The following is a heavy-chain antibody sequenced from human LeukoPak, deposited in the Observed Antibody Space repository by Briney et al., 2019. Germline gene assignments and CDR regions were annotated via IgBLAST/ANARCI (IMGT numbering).Heavy chain of an antibody. CDR1: GFTFSSYS. Sequence: GGSLRLSCAASGFTFSSYSMNWVRQAPGKGLEWVSSISSSSSYIYYADSVKGRFTISRDNAKNSLYLQMNSLRAEDTAVYYCACQVGSGWYYYYMDVWGKGTTVTVSS. CDR2: ISSSSSYI. D-gene: IGHD6-19*01. V-gene: IGHV3-21*04. J-gene: IGHJ6*03. CDR3: ACQVGSGWYYYYMDV.